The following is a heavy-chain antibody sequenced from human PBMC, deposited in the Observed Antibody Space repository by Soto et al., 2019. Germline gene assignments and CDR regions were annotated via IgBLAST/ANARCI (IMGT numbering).Heavy chain of an antibody. CDR1: GFTFGSYA. Sequence: QVQLVESGGGVVQPGRSLRLSCAASGFTFGSYAMHWVRQAPGKGLEWVAVISYDGSNKYYADSVKGRFTISRDNSKNTLYLQMNSLRAEDTAVYYCAREGGGAAYDYWGQGTLVTVSS. V-gene: IGHV3-30-3*01. CDR3: AREGGGAAYDY. CDR2: ISYDGSNK. D-gene: IGHD1-26*01. J-gene: IGHJ4*02.